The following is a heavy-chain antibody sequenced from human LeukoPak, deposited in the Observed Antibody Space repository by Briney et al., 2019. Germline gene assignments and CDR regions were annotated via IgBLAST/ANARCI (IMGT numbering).Heavy chain of an antibody. Sequence: SETLSLTCTVSGGSISSYYWSWIRQPPGKGLEWIGYIYTSGSTNYNPSLKSRVTISVDTSKNQFSLKLSSVTAADTAVYYCARLKKAEYYYDGSGYYYLDYFDYWGQGTLVTVSS. CDR1: GGSISSYY. CDR2: IYTSGST. CDR3: ARLKKAEYYYDGSGYYYLDYFDY. D-gene: IGHD3-22*01. J-gene: IGHJ4*02. V-gene: IGHV4-4*09.